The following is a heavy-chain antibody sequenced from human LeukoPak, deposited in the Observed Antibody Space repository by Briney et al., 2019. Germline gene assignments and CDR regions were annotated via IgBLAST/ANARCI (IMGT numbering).Heavy chain of an antibody. V-gene: IGHV3-64*01. D-gene: IGHD2/OR15-2a*01. J-gene: IGHJ4*02. CDR2: ISSNGGDT. CDR3: AREGSPTTYDY. CDR1: GFTFITYT. Sequence: GGSLRLSCAASGFTFITYTMHWVRQAPGKGLESVSAISSNGGDTYYAKSVKGRFTISRDDSKNTLYLQMDSLRAEDMADYYCAREGSPTTYDYWGQGTLVTVSS.